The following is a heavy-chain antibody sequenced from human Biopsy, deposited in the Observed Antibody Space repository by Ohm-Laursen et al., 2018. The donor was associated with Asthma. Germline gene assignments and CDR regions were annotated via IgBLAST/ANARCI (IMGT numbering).Heavy chain of an antibody. D-gene: IGHD1-26*01. CDR2: ISWNSGSI. J-gene: IGHJ4*02. V-gene: IGHV3-9*01. Sequence: SLRLSCTASGFTFDDYAMHWVRQAPGTGLEWVSGISWNSGSISYADSVKGRFTISRDNAKDSLYLQMNSLRAEDTALYYCAKGEWELLEANFDYWGQGTLVTVSS. CDR1: GFTFDDYA. CDR3: AKGEWELLEANFDY.